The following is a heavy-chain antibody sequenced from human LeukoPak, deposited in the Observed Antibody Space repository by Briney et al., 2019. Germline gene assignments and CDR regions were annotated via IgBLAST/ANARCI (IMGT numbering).Heavy chain of an antibody. CDR3: ARYHSYSGSYYYYGMDI. J-gene: IGHJ6*02. CDR2: ISAYNGNT. CDR1: GYTFTSNY. Sequence: GASVKVSCKASGYTFTSNYMLWVRQAPGQGLEWMGWISAYNGNTNYAQKLQGRVTMTTDTSTSTAYMELRSLRSDDTAVYYCARYHSYSGSYYYYGMDIWGQGTTVTVSS. V-gene: IGHV1-18*04. D-gene: IGHD1-26*01.